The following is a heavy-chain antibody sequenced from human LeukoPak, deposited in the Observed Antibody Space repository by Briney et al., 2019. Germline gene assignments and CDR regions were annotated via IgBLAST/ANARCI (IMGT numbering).Heavy chain of an antibody. V-gene: IGHV3-74*01. D-gene: IGHD2-15*01. CDR1: GFTFSDYW. CDR3: ARDLYCSGGSCYSGWFDP. J-gene: IGHJ5*02. CDR2: LKSDGSET. Sequence: GGSLRLSCAASGFTFSDYWMHWVRQAPGKGLVWVSRLKSDGSETTYVDSVKGRFTISRDNAKNTLYLQMHSLRAEDTAVYYCARDLYCSGGSCYSGWFDPWGQGTLVTVSS.